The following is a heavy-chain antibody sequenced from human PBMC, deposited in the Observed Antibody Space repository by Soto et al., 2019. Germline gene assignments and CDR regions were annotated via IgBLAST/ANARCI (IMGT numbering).Heavy chain of an antibody. CDR2: IYYSGST. Sequence: HLQLQESGPGLVKPSETLSLTCTVSGGSISSSSYYWGWIRQPPGKGLEWIGSIYYSGSTYYNQSLQTRVPISVDSSKNQFSLKLSSVTAADTAVYYCARPLAAAGPDDAFDIWGQGTMVTVSS. CDR1: GGSISSSSYY. J-gene: IGHJ3*02. D-gene: IGHD6-13*01. CDR3: ARPLAAAGPDDAFDI. V-gene: IGHV4-39*01.